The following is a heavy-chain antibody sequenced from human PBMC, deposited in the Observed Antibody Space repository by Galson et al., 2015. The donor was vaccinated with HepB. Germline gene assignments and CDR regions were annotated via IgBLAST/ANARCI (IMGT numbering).Heavy chain of an antibody. CDR3: ARDLDCSGGSCYRSVFDY. D-gene: IGHD2-15*01. CDR1: GFTFSSYS. CDR2: ISSSSSYI. J-gene: IGHJ4*02. Sequence: SLRLSCAASGFTFSSYSMNWVRQAPGKGLEWVSSISSSSSYIYYADSVKGRFTISRDNAKNSLYLQMNSLRAEDTAVYYCARDLDCSGGSCYRSVFDYWGQGTLVTVSS. V-gene: IGHV3-21*01.